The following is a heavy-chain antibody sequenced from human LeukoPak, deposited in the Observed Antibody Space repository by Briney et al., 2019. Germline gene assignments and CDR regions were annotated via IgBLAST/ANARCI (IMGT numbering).Heavy chain of an antibody. D-gene: IGHD3-3*01. CDR3: AKGGNDFWSGYYRLAYYMDV. CDR1: GFTFSSYA. CDR2: ISGSGGST. J-gene: IGHJ6*03. Sequence: PGGSLRLSCAASGFTFSSYAMSWVRQAPGEGLEWVSAISGSGGSTYYADSVKGRFTISRDNSKNTLYLQMNSLRAEDTAVYYCAKGGNDFWSGYYRLAYYMDVWGKGTTVTVSS. V-gene: IGHV3-23*01.